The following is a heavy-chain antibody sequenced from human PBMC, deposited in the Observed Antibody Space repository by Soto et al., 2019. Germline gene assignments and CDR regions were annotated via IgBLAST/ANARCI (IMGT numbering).Heavy chain of an antibody. V-gene: IGHV3-33*01. J-gene: IGHJ4*02. CDR3: ARDGVTEQLGTMDY. CDR1: GFTFSSYG. Sequence: GGSLRLSCAASGFTFSSYGMHWVRQAPGKGLEWVAVIWYDGSNKYYADSVKGRFTISRDNSKNTLYLQMNSLRAEDTAVYYCARDGVTEQLGTMDYWGQGTLVTVSS. D-gene: IGHD6-13*01. CDR2: IWYDGSNK.